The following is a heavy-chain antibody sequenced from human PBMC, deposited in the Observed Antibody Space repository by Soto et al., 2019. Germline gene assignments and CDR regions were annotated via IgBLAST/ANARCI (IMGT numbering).Heavy chain of an antibody. CDR3: AITYYYDSSGYYYGGGYYYYGMDV. V-gene: IGHV4-39*01. Sequence: SSETLSLTCTVSGGSISSSSYYWGWIRQPPGKGLEWIGSIYYSGSTYYNPSLKSRVTISVDTSKNQFSLKLSSVTAADTAVYYCAITYYYDSSGYYYGGGYYYYGMDVWGQGTTVTVSS. D-gene: IGHD3-22*01. CDR2: IYYSGST. J-gene: IGHJ6*02. CDR1: GGSISSSSYY.